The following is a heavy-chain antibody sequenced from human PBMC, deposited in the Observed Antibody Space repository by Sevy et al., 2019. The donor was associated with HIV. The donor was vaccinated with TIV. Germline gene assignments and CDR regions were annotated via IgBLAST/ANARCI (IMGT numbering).Heavy chain of an antibody. V-gene: IGHV3-7*01. J-gene: IGHJ4*02. Sequence: GGSLRLSCAVSGFPFSNYWMSWVRQAPGKGLEWVANIKQDESEIYNVDSVKGRFTISRDNAKNSVSLQMNSLGAEDTAVYYCARGSNCDDRADYFEYWGQGILVTVSS. CDR3: ARGSNCDDRADYFEY. CDR2: IKQDESEI. CDR1: GFPFSNYW. D-gene: IGHD1-1*01.